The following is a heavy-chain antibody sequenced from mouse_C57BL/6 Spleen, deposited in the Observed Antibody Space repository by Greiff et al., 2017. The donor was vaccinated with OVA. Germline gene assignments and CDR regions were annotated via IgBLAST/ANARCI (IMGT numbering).Heavy chain of an antibody. Sequence: EVKLQESGGGLVQPGGSLKLSCAASGFTFSDYYMYWVRQTPEKRLEWVAYISNGGGSTYYPDTVKGRFTISRDNAKNTLYLQMSRLKSEDTAMYYCARQGVVAPFDYWGQGTTLTVSS. J-gene: IGHJ2*01. CDR1: GFTFSDYY. CDR2: ISNGGGST. D-gene: IGHD1-1*01. V-gene: IGHV5-12*01. CDR3: ARQGVVAPFDY.